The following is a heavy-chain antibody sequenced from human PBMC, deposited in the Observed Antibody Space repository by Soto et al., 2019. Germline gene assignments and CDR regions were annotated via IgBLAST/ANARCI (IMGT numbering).Heavy chain of an antibody. CDR1: GFTVSSNY. Sequence: GGSLRLSCAASGFTVSSNYMSWVRQAPGKGLEWVSVIYSGGSTYYADSVKGRFTISRDNSKNTLYLQMNSLRAEDTAVYYCAMYYDFWSGYYTDYWGQGTLVTVSS. J-gene: IGHJ4*02. V-gene: IGHV3-66*01. CDR3: AMYYDFWSGYYTDY. D-gene: IGHD3-3*01. CDR2: IYSGGST.